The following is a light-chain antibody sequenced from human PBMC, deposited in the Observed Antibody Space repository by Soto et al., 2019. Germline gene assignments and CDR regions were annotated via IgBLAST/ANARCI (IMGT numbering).Light chain of an antibody. CDR3: QQYKSAT. CDR2: DAS. CDR1: QSISDW. Sequence: DIQMTQSPSTLSASVGDRVTITCRASQSISDWLAWYQQIPGKAPKLLIYDASTLQSGVPSRFSGSGSGTEFTLTSSSLQPADSATYFCQQYKSATFGQGTKLEIE. J-gene: IGKJ2*01. V-gene: IGKV1-5*01.